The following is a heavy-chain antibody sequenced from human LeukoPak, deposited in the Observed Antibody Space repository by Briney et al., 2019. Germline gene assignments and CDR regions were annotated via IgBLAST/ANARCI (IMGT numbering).Heavy chain of an antibody. J-gene: IGHJ6*04. CDR3: AELGITMIGGV. CDR2: INLDGSQK. D-gene: IGHD3-10*02. Sequence: PGGSLRLSCATSGFTIFNYWMSWVRQAPGKGLEWVANINLDGSQKYYVDSLKGRFTISRDNAKNSVYLQMNSLRAEDTAVYYCAELGITMIGGVWGKGTTVTISS. V-gene: IGHV3-7*01. CDR1: GFTIFNYW.